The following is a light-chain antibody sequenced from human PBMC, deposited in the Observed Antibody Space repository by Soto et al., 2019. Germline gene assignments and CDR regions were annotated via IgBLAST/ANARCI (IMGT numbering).Light chain of an antibody. Sequence: DIQMTQSPSSLSASVGDRVTITCRASQNIRNYLNWYQQKPGDAPKLLIYAASTLRGAVPPRFSGRGSGTDFTLTITLRQPEDFATYHCQQGHSTPYTFGQGTRLEI. CDR3: QQGHSTPYT. CDR2: AAS. V-gene: IGKV1-39*01. J-gene: IGKJ2*01. CDR1: QNIRNY.